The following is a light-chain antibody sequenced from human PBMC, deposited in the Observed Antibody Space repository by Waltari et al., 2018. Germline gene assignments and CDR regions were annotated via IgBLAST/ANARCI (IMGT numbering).Light chain of an antibody. CDR1: QSVSSSY. J-gene: IGKJ2*01. CDR2: DAS. V-gene: IGKV3-20*01. CDR3: QHYDTSPMYT. Sequence: IVLTQSPGTLSLSPGERGTLSCRASQSVSSSYFAWYQPKPGQAPRRLLYDASSRATGIPDMFSGSGSGTDFTLTISRLEPEDFAVYYCQHYDTSPMYTFGQGTKLEIK.